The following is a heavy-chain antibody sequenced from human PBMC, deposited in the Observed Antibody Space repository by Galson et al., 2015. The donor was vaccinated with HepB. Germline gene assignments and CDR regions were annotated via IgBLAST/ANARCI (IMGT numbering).Heavy chain of an antibody. CDR1: GCTFSSYT. V-gene: IGHV3-21*01. Sequence: SLSLGCAAAGCTFSSYTMSGGRQAPGARGVWGSSLSRSTSYIYYAALVKGRFPLSRDNAKHSQYLHIHSLRAEDTAVYYCARESRTSPYYYYGMDVWGQGTTVTVSS. CDR2: LSRSTSYI. CDR3: ARESRTSPYYYYGMDV. J-gene: IGHJ6*02.